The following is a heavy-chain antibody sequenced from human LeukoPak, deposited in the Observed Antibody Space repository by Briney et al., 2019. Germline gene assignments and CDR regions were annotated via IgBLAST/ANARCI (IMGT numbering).Heavy chain of an antibody. J-gene: IGHJ6*03. Sequence: PGGSLRLSCAASGFTFSSYSMNWVRQAPGKGLEWVSYISSSSSTIYYADSVKGRFTISRDNAKNSLYLQMNSLRAEDTAVYYCARDSCGNILTGYCYYYYYYMDVWGKGTTVTLSS. CDR3: ARDSCGNILTGYCYYYYYYMDV. V-gene: IGHV3-48*04. CDR2: ISSSSSTI. D-gene: IGHD3-9*01. CDR1: GFTFSSYS.